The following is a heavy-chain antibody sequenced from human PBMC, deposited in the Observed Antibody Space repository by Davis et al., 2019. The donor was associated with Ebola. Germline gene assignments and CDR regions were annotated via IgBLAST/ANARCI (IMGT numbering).Heavy chain of an antibody. Sequence: ASVKVSCKASGYTFTSYGISWVRQAPGQGLEWMGWINAGNGNTKYSQKFQGRVTITRDTSASTAYMELSSLRSEDTAVYYCARERYSSSWYWFDPWGQGTLVTVSS. CDR2: INAGNGNT. D-gene: IGHD6-13*01. J-gene: IGHJ5*02. CDR3: ARERYSSSWYWFDP. CDR1: GYTFTSYG. V-gene: IGHV1-18*01.